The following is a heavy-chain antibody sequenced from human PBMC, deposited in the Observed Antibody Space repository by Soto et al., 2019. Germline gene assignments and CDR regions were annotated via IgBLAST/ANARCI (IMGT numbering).Heavy chain of an antibody. D-gene: IGHD3-22*01. J-gene: IGHJ5*02. CDR2: IIPIFGTA. Sequence: SVKVSCKASGGTFSSYAISWVRQAPGQGLEWMGGIIPIFGTANYAQKFQGRVTITADESTSTAYMELSSLRSEDTAVYYCARGPKLITYYYDSSGYYLRGAQYNWFDPWGQGTLVTVSS. CDR3: ARGPKLITYYYDSSGYYLRGAQYNWFDP. CDR1: GGTFSSYA. V-gene: IGHV1-69*13.